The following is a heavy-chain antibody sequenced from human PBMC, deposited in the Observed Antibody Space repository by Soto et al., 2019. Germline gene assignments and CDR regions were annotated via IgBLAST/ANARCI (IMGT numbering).Heavy chain of an antibody. CDR3: SRETLWFGESPKS. J-gene: IGHJ4*02. CDR2: INGDGRIT. Sequence: EVHLVESGGGSVQPGGSLRISCGASGFTFGSYWMDWVRQVPGKGLVWVSRINGDGRITTYADSVKGRFTTSRDNAGSTLYLQMNSLRVDDTAVYYCSRETLWFGESPKSGGQGTLVTVSS. D-gene: IGHD3-10*01. V-gene: IGHV3-74*01. CDR1: GFTFGSYW.